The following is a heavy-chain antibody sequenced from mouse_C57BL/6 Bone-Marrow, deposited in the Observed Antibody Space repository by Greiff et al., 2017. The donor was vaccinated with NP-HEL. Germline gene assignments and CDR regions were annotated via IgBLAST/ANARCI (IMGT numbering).Heavy chain of an antibody. CDR3: ARLTGGYWYFDV. J-gene: IGHJ1*03. CDR1: GFTFSDYG. Sequence: EVKLVESGGGLVQPGGSLTLSCAASGFTFSDYGMAWVRQAPRKGPEWVAFISNLAYSIYYADTVTGRFTISRENAKNTLYLEMSSLRSEDTAMYYCARLTGGYWYFDVWGTGTTVTVSS. V-gene: IGHV5-15*01. D-gene: IGHD4-1*01. CDR2: ISNLAYSI.